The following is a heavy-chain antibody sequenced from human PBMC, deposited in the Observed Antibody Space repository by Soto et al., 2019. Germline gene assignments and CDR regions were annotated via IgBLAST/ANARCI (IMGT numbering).Heavy chain of an antibody. V-gene: IGHV1-46*01. CDR1: GYTFTSYY. Sequence: QVQLVQSGAEVKKPGASVKVSCKASGYTFTSYYMYWVRQAPGQGLEWMGIINPSGGSTSYAQKFQGRVTMTRDTSTSTVYMELSSLRSEDTAVYYCARTDVYSGYLNWFDPWGQGTLVTVSS. J-gene: IGHJ5*02. CDR3: ARTDVYSGYLNWFDP. CDR2: INPSGGST. D-gene: IGHD5-12*01.